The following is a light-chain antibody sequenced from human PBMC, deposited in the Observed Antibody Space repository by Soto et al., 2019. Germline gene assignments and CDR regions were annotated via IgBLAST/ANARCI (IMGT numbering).Light chain of an antibody. J-gene: IGKJ4*01. CDR1: QSVGGNY. V-gene: IGKV3D-20*02. Sequence: EILLTQSPGTLSLSPGERATLSCRASQSVGGNYLAWLQQKPGQAPRVLIYGASSRATGISDRFSGSGSGTDFTLTISRLEPEDFAVYYCQQRSNWPPLTFGGGTKVDIK. CDR3: QQRSNWPPLT. CDR2: GAS.